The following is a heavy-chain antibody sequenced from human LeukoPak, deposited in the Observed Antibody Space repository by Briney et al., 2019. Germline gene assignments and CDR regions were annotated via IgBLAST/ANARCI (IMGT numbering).Heavy chain of an antibody. V-gene: IGHV5-51*01. D-gene: IGHD3-16*01. Sequence: GESLKISCKASGYSFTNYWIAWVRQMPGKGLEWMGIIYPADSDTRYSPSFQGQVTFSADKSISTAYLQWSSLQASDTATYYCARLGGKSLNWFDSWGQGHLVTVSS. J-gene: IGHJ5*01. CDR2: IYPADSDT. CDR1: GYSFTNYW. CDR3: ARLGGKSLNWFDS.